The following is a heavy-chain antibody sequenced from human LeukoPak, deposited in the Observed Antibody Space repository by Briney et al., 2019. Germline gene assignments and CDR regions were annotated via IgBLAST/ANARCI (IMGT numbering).Heavy chain of an antibody. Sequence: GGSLRLSCAASGFTFSSYAMSWVRQASGQGLEWVSTLSGSGGNTYYADSVKGRVTISRDNSKNTLYLQMNSLRAEDTAVYHCAKGSYYYDSADYFDYWGQGTLVTVSS. D-gene: IGHD3-22*01. CDR1: GFTFSSYA. CDR3: AKGSYYYDSADYFDY. V-gene: IGHV3-23*01. J-gene: IGHJ4*02. CDR2: LSGSGGNT.